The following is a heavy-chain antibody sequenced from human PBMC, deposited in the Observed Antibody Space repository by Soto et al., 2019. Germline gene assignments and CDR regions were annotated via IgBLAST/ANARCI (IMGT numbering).Heavy chain of an antibody. J-gene: IGHJ5*02. Sequence: QVQLVESGGSVVQPGRSLRLSCAASGFTFSNYAMHWVRQAPGKGLEWVAVMSYDGSNKYYADSVKGRFTISRDNSKNTLSLQMNSLRAEDTAVYYCARLAYESWGQGTLVTVSS. V-gene: IGHV3-30-3*01. D-gene: IGHD3-22*01. CDR3: ARLAYES. CDR2: MSYDGSNK. CDR1: GFTFSNYA.